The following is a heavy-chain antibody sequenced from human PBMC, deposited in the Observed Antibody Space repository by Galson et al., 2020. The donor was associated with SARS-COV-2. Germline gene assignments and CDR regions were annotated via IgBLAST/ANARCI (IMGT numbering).Heavy chain of an antibody. CDR1: GYSISSGYY. J-gene: IGHJ4*02. V-gene: IGHV4-38-2*01. CDR3: ARQGGQWRAVPGRSSGSTVDY. D-gene: IGHD3-22*01. Sequence: SETLSLTCAVSGYSISSGYYWGWIRQPPWKGLEWIGSIYHSGSTYYNPSLKSRVTISVDTSKNQFSLKLSSVTAADTAVYYCARQGGQWRAVPGRSSGSTVDYWGQGTLVTVSS. CDR2: IYHSGST.